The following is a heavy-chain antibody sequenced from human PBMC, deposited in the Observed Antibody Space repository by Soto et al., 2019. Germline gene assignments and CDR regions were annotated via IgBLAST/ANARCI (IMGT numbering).Heavy chain of an antibody. Sequence: QLQLQESGPGLVKPSETLSLTCNVSGGSISGSTCHWGWTRQPPGKGLEWIGSIFYTGDTYYNPSLRSRVTISVDTSKNQFSLRLNSVSAADTAVYYCVVVAAGSWGQGTLVTVSS. CDR2: IFYTGDT. J-gene: IGHJ5*02. CDR1: GGSISGSTCH. V-gene: IGHV4-39*01. CDR3: VVVAAGS. D-gene: IGHD2-15*01.